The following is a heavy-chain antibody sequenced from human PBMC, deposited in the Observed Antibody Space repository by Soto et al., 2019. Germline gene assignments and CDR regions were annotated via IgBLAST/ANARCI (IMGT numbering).Heavy chain of an antibody. J-gene: IGHJ4*02. CDR1: GGSIGSYY. D-gene: IGHD6-6*01. V-gene: IGHV4-59*01. CDR3: AGASIATRGPFDY. Sequence: SETLSLTCTVSGGSIGSYYWSWIRQPPGKGLEWIGYIYYSGSTNYNPSLKIRVTISVDTSKNQFSLKLSSVTAADTAVYYCAGASIATRGPFDYWGQGTLVTVS. CDR2: IYYSGST.